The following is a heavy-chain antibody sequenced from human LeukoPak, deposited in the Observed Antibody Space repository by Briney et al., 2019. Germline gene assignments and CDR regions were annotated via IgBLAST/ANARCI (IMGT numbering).Heavy chain of an antibody. D-gene: IGHD6-13*01. V-gene: IGHV4-59*01. CDR1: GGSISSYY. Sequence: SETLSLTCTVSGGSISSYYWSWIRQPPGKGLEWIGYIYYSGSTNYNPSLKSRVTISVDTSKNQFSLKLSSVTAADTAVYYCARAGGPVAAAAAYYYYGMDVWGQGTTVTVSS. J-gene: IGHJ6*02. CDR2: IYYSGST. CDR3: ARAGGPVAAAAAYYYYGMDV.